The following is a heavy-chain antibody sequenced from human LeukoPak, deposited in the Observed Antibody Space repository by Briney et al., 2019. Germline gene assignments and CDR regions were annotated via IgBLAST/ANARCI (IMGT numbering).Heavy chain of an antibody. D-gene: IGHD3-10*02. CDR2: ISSSSSYI. CDR1: GFTFSSYS. V-gene: IGHV3-21*01. Sequence: GGSLRLSCAASGFTFSSYSMNWVRQAPGKGLEWVSSISSSSSYIYYADSVKGRFTISRDNAKNSLYLQMNSLRAEDTAVYYCAELGVTMIGGVWGKGTTVTISS. J-gene: IGHJ6*04. CDR3: AELGVTMIGGV.